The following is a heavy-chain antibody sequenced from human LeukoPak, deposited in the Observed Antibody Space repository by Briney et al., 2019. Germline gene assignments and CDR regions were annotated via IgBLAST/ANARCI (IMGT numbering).Heavy chain of an antibody. CDR2: IYYRATET. Sequence: PGGSLRLSCAGSRYTFGDYAMLWVRQAPGKGLEWVALIYYRATETLYKDSVRGRFSISRDDWKNTLFLQMNSLRPEDTAVYYCAREERGWFVGHWGQGTPVTVSS. V-gene: IGHV3-30*04. CDR1: RYTFGDYA. J-gene: IGHJ4*02. CDR3: AREERGWFVGH. D-gene: IGHD3-10*01.